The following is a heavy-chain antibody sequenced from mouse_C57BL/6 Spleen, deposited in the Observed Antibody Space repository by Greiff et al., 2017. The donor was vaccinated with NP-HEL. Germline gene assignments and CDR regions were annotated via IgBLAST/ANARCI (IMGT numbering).Heavy chain of an antibody. V-gene: IGHV1-39*01. CDR3: ARGDGSSYVDYYAMDY. J-gene: IGHJ4*01. D-gene: IGHD1-1*01. CDR2: INPNYGTT. CDR1: GYSFTDYN. Sequence: VQLQQSGPELVKPGASVQISCKASGYSFTDYNMNWVKQSNGKSLEWIGVINPNYGTTSYNQQFKGKATLTVDQSSSTAYMQLNSLTSEDSEVYYCARGDGSSYVDYYAMDYWGQGTSVTVSS.